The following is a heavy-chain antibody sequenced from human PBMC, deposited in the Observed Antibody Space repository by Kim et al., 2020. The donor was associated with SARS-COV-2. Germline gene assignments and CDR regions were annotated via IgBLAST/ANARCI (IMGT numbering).Heavy chain of an antibody. Sequence: SETLSLTCAVSGGSFSCYYWSWIRQPPGKGLAWIGEINHSGSTNYNPSLKSRVTISVDTSKNQFSLKLSSVTAADTAVFYCARGQRYYYGMHVGGQGSTVTV. CDR3: ARGQRYYYGMHV. CDR2: INHSGST. CDR1: GGSFSCYY. V-gene: IGHV4-34*01. J-gene: IGHJ6*02.